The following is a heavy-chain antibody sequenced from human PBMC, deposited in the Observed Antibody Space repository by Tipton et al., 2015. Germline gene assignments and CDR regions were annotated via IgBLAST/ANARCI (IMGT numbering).Heavy chain of an antibody. Sequence: TLSLTCAVYGGSFSSNYWSWIRQSPGKGLEWIGYIYYSGSANYNPSLRSRVAMSMDTSKNQFSLKLSSVIAADTAVYYCARASIIQGYYHDSSRYYLFNSWGQGTLVTVSS. V-gene: IGHV4-59*01. D-gene: IGHD3-22*01. CDR2: IYYSGSA. CDR3: ARASIIQGYYHDSSRYYLFNS. J-gene: IGHJ1*01. CDR1: GGSFSSNY.